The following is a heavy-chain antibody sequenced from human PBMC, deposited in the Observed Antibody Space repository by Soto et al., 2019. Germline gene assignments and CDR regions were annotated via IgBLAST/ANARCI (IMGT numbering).Heavy chain of an antibody. J-gene: IGHJ6*02. Sequence: SVKVSCKVSGYTLTELSMHWVRQAPGKGLEWMGGFDPEDGETIYAQKFQGRVTMTEDTSTNTAYMELSSLRSEDTAVYYCATLDSSSPPRYYYYGMDVWGQGTTVTVSS. D-gene: IGHD6-6*01. CDR1: GYTLTELS. CDR3: ATLDSSSPPRYYYYGMDV. V-gene: IGHV1-24*01. CDR2: FDPEDGET.